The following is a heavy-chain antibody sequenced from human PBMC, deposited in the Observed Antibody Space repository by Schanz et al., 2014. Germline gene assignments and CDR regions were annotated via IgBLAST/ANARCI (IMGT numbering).Heavy chain of an antibody. V-gene: IGHV3-21*01. CDR2: INSRSNFI. CDR3: AGAVCTIRADSFDI. D-gene: IGHD5-12*01. J-gene: IGHJ3*02. CDR1: RITFGTYS. Sequence: EVLLLESGGRVERPGGSLRLSCAASRITFGTYSMNWIRQTPTGLQCVSSINSRSNFIYYADSVKGRFTNSRDNANNSQYLQMNSLKAEDTAVYYSAGAVCTIRADSFDIWGQGTMVAVSS.